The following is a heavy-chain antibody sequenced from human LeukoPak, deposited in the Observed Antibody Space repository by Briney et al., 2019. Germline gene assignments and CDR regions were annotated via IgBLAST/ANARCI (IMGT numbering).Heavy chain of an antibody. CDR3: AREEYYYDSSGPPTFDY. D-gene: IGHD3-22*01. CDR2: INPSGCST. Sequence: ASVKVSCKASGYTFTSYYMHWVRQAPGQGLEWMGTINPSGCSTSYAQKFQGRVTMTRDTSTSTVYMELSSLRSEDTAVYYCAREEYYYDSSGPPTFDYWGQGTLVTVSS. J-gene: IGHJ4*02. V-gene: IGHV1-46*03. CDR1: GYTFTSYY.